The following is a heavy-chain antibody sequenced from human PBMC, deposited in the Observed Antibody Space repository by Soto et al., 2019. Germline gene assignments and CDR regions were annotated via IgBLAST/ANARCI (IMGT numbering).Heavy chain of an antibody. J-gene: IGHJ4*02. V-gene: IGHV4-34*01. CDR3: ARDPLAYCGGDCYSVG. CDR2: INHSGST. Sequence: QVQLQQWGAGLLKPSETLSLTCAVYGGSFSGYYWSWIRQPPGKGLEWIGEINHSGSTNYNPSLKSRVTISVDTPKNQFSLKLSSVTAADTAVYYCARDPLAYCGGDCYSVGWGQGTLVTVSS. CDR1: GGSFSGYY. D-gene: IGHD2-21*02.